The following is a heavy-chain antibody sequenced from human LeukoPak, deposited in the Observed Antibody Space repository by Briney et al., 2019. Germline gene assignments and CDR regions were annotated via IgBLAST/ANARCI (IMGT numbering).Heavy chain of an antibody. CDR2: IYYSGST. CDR1: GGSISSYY. Sequence: PSETLSLTCTVSGGSISSYYWSWIRQPPGKGLEWIGYIYYSGSTNYNPSLKSRVTISVDTSKNQFSLKLSPVTAADTAVYYCASGARANWDDAFDIWGQGTMVTVSS. CDR3: ASGARANWDDAFDI. V-gene: IGHV4-59*01. J-gene: IGHJ3*02. D-gene: IGHD7-27*01.